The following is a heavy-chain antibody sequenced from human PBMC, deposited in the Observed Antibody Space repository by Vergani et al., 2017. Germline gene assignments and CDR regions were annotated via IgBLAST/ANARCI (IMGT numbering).Heavy chain of an antibody. CDR1: GFSLSTTGMR. CDR2: IDWDDEK. CDR3: ARXSNFYDGDGYPFDF. Sequence: QVTLKESGPALVKPTQTLILTCSFSGFSLSTTGMRVSWFRQPPGKALEWLARIDWDDEKFFSPSLKTRVTISKDTSKNQVVLTMTNMDPVDTATYYCARXSNFYDGDGYPFDFWGQGTLVTVPS. V-gene: IGHV2-70*04. J-gene: IGHJ4*02. D-gene: IGHD3-22*01.